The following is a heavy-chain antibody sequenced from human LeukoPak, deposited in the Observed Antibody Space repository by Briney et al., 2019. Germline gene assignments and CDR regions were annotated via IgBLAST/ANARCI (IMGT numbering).Heavy chain of an antibody. CDR3: ARDRSITMVRGVPEY. D-gene: IGHD3-10*01. CDR1: GYTFTSYG. CDR2: ISAYNGNT. J-gene: IGHJ4*02. Sequence: ASVKVSCKASGYTFTSYGISWVRQAPGRGLEWMGWISAYNGNTNYAQKLQGRVTMTTDTSTSTAYMELRSLRSDDTAVYYCARDRSITMVRGVPEYWGQGTLVTVSS. V-gene: IGHV1-18*01.